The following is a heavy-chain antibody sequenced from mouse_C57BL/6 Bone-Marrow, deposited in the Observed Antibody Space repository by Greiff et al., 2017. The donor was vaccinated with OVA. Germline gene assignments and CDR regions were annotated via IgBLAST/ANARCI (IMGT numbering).Heavy chain of an antibody. V-gene: IGHV1-64*01. Sequence: VQLQQSGAELVKPGASVKLSCKASGYTFTSYWMHWVKQRPGQGLEWIGMIHPNSGSTNYNEKFKSKATMTVDKSSSTAYMQLSSLTSEDSAIYYCARGGTTVVEGLDYWGQGTTLTVSS. CDR3: ARGGTTVVEGLDY. CDR2: IHPNSGST. CDR1: GYTFTSYW. D-gene: IGHD1-1*01. J-gene: IGHJ2*01.